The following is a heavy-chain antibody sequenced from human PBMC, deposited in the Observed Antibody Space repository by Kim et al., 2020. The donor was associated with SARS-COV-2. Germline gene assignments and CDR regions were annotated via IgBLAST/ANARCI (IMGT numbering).Heavy chain of an antibody. V-gene: IGHV3-23*01. CDR3: AKRFNVSWYYFDY. CDR1: GFTFSTYA. CDR2: ISGRGDIT. Sequence: GGSLRLSCAASGFTFSTYAMSWVRQAPGKGLEWVSAISGRGDITYYAESVKGRFIISRDSSKNTLYLQMNSLRAEDTALYYCAKRFNVSWYYFDYWGRGTLVTVSS. J-gene: IGHJ4*02. D-gene: IGHD6-13*01.